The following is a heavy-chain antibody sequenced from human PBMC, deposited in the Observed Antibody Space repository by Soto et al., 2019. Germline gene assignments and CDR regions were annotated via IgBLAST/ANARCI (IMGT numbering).Heavy chain of an antibody. CDR1: GFTFDDYA. CDR2: ISWNSGNI. Sequence: PGGSLRLSCAASGFTFDDYAMHWVRQAPGKGLEWVSGISWNSGNIDYADSVKGRFTISRDNAKNSLYLQMNSLRAEDTALYYCVKGNYYGMDVWGQGTTVTVSS. J-gene: IGHJ6*02. CDR3: VKGNYYGMDV. V-gene: IGHV3-9*01.